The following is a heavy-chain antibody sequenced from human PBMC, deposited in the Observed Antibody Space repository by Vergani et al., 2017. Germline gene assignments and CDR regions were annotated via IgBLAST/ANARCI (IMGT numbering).Heavy chain of an antibody. Sequence: VQLVESGGGLVQPGGSLRLSCAASGFTFSSYAMHWVRPAPGKGLEWVAVISYDGSNKYYADSVKGRFTISRDNSKNTLYLQMNSLRAEDTAVYYCAGGWLPDYYYMDVWGKGTTVTVSS. CDR1: GFTFSSYA. CDR3: AGGWLPDYYYMDV. J-gene: IGHJ6*03. CDR2: ISYDGSNK. V-gene: IGHV3-30-3*01. D-gene: IGHD5-12*01.